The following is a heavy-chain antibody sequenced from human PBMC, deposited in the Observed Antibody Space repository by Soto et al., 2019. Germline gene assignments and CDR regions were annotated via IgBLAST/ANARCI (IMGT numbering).Heavy chain of an antibody. J-gene: IGHJ4*02. V-gene: IGHV4-34*12. CDR3: ARSPKYSDFPYYFHL. CDR1: ARSFSGYY. CDR2: VIHTGRT. Sequence: SETLSLTCTVYARSFSGYYWSWIRQPPGKGLEWIGEVIHTGRTNYNPSLKGRVTISVDTSKNQFSLNLSSVTAADTAVYYCARSPKYSDFPYYFHLWGQGTKATVS. D-gene: IGHD4-17*01.